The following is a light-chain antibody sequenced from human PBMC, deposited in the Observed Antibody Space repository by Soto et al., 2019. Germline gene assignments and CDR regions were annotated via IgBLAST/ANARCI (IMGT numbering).Light chain of an antibody. CDR2: MNN. Sequence: QSVLTQPPSASGTPGQRVTISCSGSSSNIGGNYVYWYQQLPGTAPKLLIYMNNQRPSGVPDRFSGSKSGTSASLAISGVRSEDEADYYCAAWDDSLSGRVFGGGTQLTVL. V-gene: IGLV1-47*01. J-gene: IGLJ7*01. CDR3: AAWDDSLSGRV. CDR1: SSNIGGNY.